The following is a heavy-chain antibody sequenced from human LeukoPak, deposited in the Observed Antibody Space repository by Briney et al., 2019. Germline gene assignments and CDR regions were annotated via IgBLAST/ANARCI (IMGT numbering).Heavy chain of an antibody. CDR1: GGTFSSYA. Sequence: ASVKVSCKASGGTFSSYAISWVRQAPGQGLEWMGGIIPIFGTANYAQKFQGRVTITADKSTSTAYMELSSLRSEDTAVYYCARDPRYSPGVGYFDYWGQGTLVTVSP. V-gene: IGHV1-69*06. CDR2: IIPIFGTA. D-gene: IGHD6-13*01. J-gene: IGHJ4*02. CDR3: ARDPRYSPGVGYFDY.